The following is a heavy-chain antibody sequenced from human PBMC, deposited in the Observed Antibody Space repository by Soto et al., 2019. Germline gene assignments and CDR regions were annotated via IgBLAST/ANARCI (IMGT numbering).Heavy chain of an antibody. CDR2: IYWDDDK. V-gene: IGHV2-5*02. J-gene: IGHJ4*02. Sequence: GSGPNAGEPAQILTLTCDFSGFSLSTYHMGVAWIRQPPGKALEWLALIYWDDDKRYSPSLKDRLAISKDTSSNQVVLTITNIDPGDSATYFCAHAGDYDLLTFDHWGPGTLVTVSS. CDR3: AHAGDYDLLTFDH. CDR1: GFSLSTYHMG. D-gene: IGHD4-17*01.